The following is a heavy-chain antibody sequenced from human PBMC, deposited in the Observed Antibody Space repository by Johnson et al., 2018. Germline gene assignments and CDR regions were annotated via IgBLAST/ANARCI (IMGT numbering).Heavy chain of an antibody. CDR1: GFTFSSYG. CDR2: IWYDGTLE. J-gene: IGHJ3*01. CDR3: ARGRRSDYDIFTGLVTFNL. Sequence: QVQLVQSGGGVVQPGRTLRLSCGASGFTFSSYGMHWVRQAPGKGLAWVAFIWYDGTLENYADSVKGRFTISRDNSKNTLHLQMNSLRAEDTAVYYCARGRRSDYDIFTGLVTFNLWGQGTKVTVSS. D-gene: IGHD3-9*01. V-gene: IGHV3-33*01.